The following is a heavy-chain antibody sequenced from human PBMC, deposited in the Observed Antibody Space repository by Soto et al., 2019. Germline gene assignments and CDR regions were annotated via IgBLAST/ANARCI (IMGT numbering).Heavy chain of an antibody. V-gene: IGHV1-69*13. J-gene: IGHJ6*02. CDR2: IIPIFGTA. Sequence: SVKVSCKASGGTFSSYAISWVRQAPGQGLEWMGGIIPIFGTANYAQKFQGRVTITADESTSTAYMELSSLRSEDTAVYYCGVTWYYYYGMDVWGQGTTVTVSS. CDR1: GGTFSSYA. D-gene: IGHD5-18*01. CDR3: GVTWYYYYGMDV.